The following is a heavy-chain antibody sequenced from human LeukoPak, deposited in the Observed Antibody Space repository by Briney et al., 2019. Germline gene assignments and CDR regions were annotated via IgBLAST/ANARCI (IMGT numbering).Heavy chain of an antibody. CDR1: GFTFSSYG. CDR3: ASIVGATTLEYFDY. J-gene: IGHJ4*02. V-gene: IGHV3-30*03. D-gene: IGHD1-26*01. CDR2: ISYDGSNK. Sequence: PGGSLRLSCAASGFTFSSYGMHWVRQAPGKGLEWVAVISYDGSNKYYADSVKGRFTISRDNSKNTLYLQMNSLRAEDTAVYYCASIVGATTLEYFDYWGQGTLVTVSS.